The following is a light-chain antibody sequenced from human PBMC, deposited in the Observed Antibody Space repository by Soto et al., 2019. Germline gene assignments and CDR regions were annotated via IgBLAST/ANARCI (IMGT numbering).Light chain of an antibody. CDR1: PSVTNY. Sequence: EIVLTQSPATLSLSPGERATLSCRASPSVTNYLAWYQQKPGQAPRLLIYGAFNRATGIPARFSGSGSGTDFTLTISSLAPEDFAVYYCQQRNIWPPVTFDQGTRLEI. CDR2: GAF. V-gene: IGKV3-11*01. CDR3: QQRNIWPPVT. J-gene: IGKJ5*01.